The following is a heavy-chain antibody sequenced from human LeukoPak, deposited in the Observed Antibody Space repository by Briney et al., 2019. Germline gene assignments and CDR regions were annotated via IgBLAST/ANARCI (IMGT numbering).Heavy chain of an antibody. Sequence: SETLSLTCTVSGGSISSYYWSWIRQPAGKGLEWIGRIYTSGSTNYNPSLKSRVTMSVDTSKNQFSLKLSSVTAADTAVYYCAREYDFWSCYYFFDYWGQGTLVTVSS. CDR2: IYTSGST. V-gene: IGHV4-4*07. D-gene: IGHD3-3*01. J-gene: IGHJ4*02. CDR1: GGSISSYY. CDR3: AREYDFWSCYYFFDY.